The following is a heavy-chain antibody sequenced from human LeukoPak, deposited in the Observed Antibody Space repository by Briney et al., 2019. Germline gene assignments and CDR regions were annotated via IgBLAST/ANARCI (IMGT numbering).Heavy chain of an antibody. V-gene: IGHV3-23*01. Sequence: PGGALRLSCAASGFTFSSYAMNWVRQAPGKGREGVSPIRGSGDTTYYADSVKGRFTISRDNSKNTLYLQMHSLRAEDTAVYYCAKDIRWTYYFHYNMDVWGQGTTVTVSS. J-gene: IGHJ6*02. D-gene: IGHD3/OR15-3a*01. CDR2: IRGSGDTT. CDR1: GFTFSSYA. CDR3: AKDIRWTYYFHYNMDV.